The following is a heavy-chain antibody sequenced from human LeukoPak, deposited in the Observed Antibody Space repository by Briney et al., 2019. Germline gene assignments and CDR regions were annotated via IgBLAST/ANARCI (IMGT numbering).Heavy chain of an antibody. CDR1: GFTFSSYW. J-gene: IGHJ3*02. V-gene: IGHV3-7*01. CDR3: ASHPRTDIVVVPAADDAFDI. D-gene: IGHD2-2*01. Sequence: GGSLRLSCAASGFTFSSYWMSWVRQAPGKGLEWVANIKQDGSEKYYVDSVKGRFTISRDNAKNSLYLQMNSLRAEDTAVYYCASHPRTDIVVVPAADDAFDIWGQGTMVTVSS. CDR2: IKQDGSEK.